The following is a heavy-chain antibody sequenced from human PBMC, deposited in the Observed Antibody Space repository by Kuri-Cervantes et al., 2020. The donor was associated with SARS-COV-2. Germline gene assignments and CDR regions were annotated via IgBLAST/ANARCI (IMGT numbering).Heavy chain of an antibody. V-gene: IGHV1-18*01. D-gene: IGHD2-2*02. CDR1: GYTFTSYG. CDR3: ARTPLYCSSTSCYTEAFDY. CDR2: ISAYNGNT. J-gene: IGHJ4*02. Sequence: ASVKVSCKASGYTFTSYGISWVRQAPGQGLEWMGWISAYNGNTNYAQKLQGRVTMTRDTSISTVYMELSRLRSDDTAVYYCARTPLYCSSTSCYTEAFDYWGQGTLVTVSS.